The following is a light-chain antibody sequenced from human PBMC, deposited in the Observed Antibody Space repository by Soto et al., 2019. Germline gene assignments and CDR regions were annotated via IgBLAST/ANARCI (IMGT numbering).Light chain of an antibody. Sequence: EIVVRQSPATVSVSPGERATLSCRASQSVSSNLAWYQQKPGQAPRLLIYGASTRATGIPARFSGSGSGTEFTLTISSLQSEDFAVYYCQQYNNWPPWTFGQGTKVDIK. CDR3: QQYNNWPPWT. CDR1: QSVSSN. CDR2: GAS. J-gene: IGKJ1*01. V-gene: IGKV3-15*01.